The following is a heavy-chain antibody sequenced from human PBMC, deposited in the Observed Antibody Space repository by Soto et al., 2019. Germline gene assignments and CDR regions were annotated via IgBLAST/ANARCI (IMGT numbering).Heavy chain of an antibody. Sequence: QVQLQQSGAGLLKPSGTVSLTCAVYGGSFSGYYWSWIRQPPGKGLEWIGEINHSGSTNYNPSLKSRVSISVDTSKNQFSLKLSSVTAADTAVYYCARILLYMHYGMDVWGQGTTVTVSS. J-gene: IGHJ6*02. CDR1: GGSFSGYY. D-gene: IGHD2-2*02. CDR2: INHSGST. V-gene: IGHV4-34*01. CDR3: ARILLYMHYGMDV.